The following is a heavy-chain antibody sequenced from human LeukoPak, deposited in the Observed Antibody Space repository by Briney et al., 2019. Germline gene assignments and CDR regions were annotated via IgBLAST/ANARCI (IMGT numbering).Heavy chain of an antibody. CDR3: ASDSKQHVDAPDV. J-gene: IGHJ6*02. CDR1: GFTVSSNF. V-gene: IGHV3-66*01. CDR2: TYSDGST. D-gene: IGHD6-13*01. Sequence: QLGGSLRLSCAASGFTVSSNFWTWVRRAPGKGLEWVSITYSDGSTYYADSVKGRFTISRDSSNNTVYLQMNSLRADDTALYYCASDSKQHVDAPDVWGQGTTVTVSS.